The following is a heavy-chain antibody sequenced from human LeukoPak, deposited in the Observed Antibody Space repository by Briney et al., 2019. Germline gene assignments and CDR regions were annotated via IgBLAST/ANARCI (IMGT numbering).Heavy chain of an antibody. J-gene: IGHJ6*02. CDR2: VRGDGSHT. V-gene: IGHV3-74*01. Sequence: PGGSLGLFCAASGFTFTTYWMHWVRQAPGKGLVWVSRVRGDGSHTNYAESVTGRFTISRDNAKNTVYLQMNSLRAEDTAVYYCARSEYEYGYGHWGLDVWGQGTTVTVSS. CDR1: GFTFTTYW. D-gene: IGHD3-16*01. CDR3: ARSEYEYGYGHWGLDV.